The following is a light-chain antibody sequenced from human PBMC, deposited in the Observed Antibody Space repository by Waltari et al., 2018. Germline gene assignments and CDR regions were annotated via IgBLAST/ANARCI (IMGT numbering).Light chain of an antibody. Sequence: DIQMTQSPSSLSASVGDRVTITCRASQGISNYLAWYQQTPGKVPKLLIYAASTLQSGVPSRFSGSGSGTDVTLTISSLQPEDGATYYCQKYNSALRTFGQGTKVEIK. J-gene: IGKJ1*01. CDR2: AAS. V-gene: IGKV1-27*01. CDR3: QKYNSALRT. CDR1: QGISNY.